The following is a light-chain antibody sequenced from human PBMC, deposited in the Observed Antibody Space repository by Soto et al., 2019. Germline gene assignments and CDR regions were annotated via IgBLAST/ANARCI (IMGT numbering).Light chain of an antibody. CDR3: QQSYSIPRT. V-gene: IGKV1-39*01. J-gene: IGKJ1*01. CDR1: QRISNH. Sequence: IQMTQFPSSQFASVVHRDTITCRASQRISNHLNWYQQKPGKAPTLLIFAASSLQSGVPSRFSGSRSGPDFTLTISRLQPEDFATYYCQQSYSIPRTFGQGTKVDNK. CDR2: AAS.